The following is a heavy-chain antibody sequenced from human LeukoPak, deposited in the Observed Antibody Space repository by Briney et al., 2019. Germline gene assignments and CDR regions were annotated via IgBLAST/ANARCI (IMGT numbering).Heavy chain of an antibody. J-gene: IGHJ4*02. CDR3: ARNYDSSGYLFDY. Sequence: SVKVSCKASGGTFSSYAISWVRQAPGQGLEWMGGIIPIFGTANYAQKFQGRVTITADESTSTAYMELSSLRSEDTAVYYCARNYDSSGYLFDYWGQGTLVTVSS. CDR2: IIPIFGTA. V-gene: IGHV1-69*13. CDR1: GGTFSSYA. D-gene: IGHD3-22*01.